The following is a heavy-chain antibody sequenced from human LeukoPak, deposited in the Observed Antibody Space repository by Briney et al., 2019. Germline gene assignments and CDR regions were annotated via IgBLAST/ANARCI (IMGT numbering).Heavy chain of an antibody. J-gene: IGHJ5*02. CDR1: GGSFSGYY. D-gene: IGHD3-22*01. CDR3: ARDFYYDSSGHWDWFDP. CDR2: INHSGST. Sequence: YPSETLSLTCAVYGGSFSGYYWSWIRQPPGKGLEWIGEINHSGSTYYHPSLKSRVTISVDTSKNQFSLKLSSVTAADTAVYYCARDFYYDSSGHWDWFDPWGQGTLVTVSS. V-gene: IGHV4-34*01.